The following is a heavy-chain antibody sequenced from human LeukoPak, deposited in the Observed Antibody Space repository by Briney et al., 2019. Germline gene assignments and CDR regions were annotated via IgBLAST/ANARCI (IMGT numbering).Heavy chain of an antibody. Sequence: ASVKVSCKPSGYTFSDYGITWVRQTPGQGIECMVWISGYNGNTNYAESLQGRVTMTIDTSTSTAYMDLRSLRSDDTAVYYCARVGLVDNEYGFYFYMDVWGKGTTVIVSS. D-gene: IGHD4/OR15-4a*01. CDR1: GYTFSDYG. CDR3: ARVGLVDNEYGFYFYMDV. J-gene: IGHJ6*03. V-gene: IGHV1-18*01. CDR2: ISGYNGNT.